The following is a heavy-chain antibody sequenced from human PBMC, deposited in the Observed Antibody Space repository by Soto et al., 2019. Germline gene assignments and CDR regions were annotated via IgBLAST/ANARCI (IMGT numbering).Heavy chain of an antibody. Sequence: QLQLQESGPGLVKPSETLSLTCTVSGGSISSSSYYWGWIRQPPGKGLEWIGNIYYSGSTYYNPSLKSRVTISIDACKNQLSRKLYSVTAADTAVYSCARKEGGYSYGKFEYWGQCTLVTVSS. CDR1: GGSISSSSYY. CDR2: IYYSGST. D-gene: IGHD5-18*01. V-gene: IGHV4-39*01. CDR3: ARKEGGYSYGKFEY. J-gene: IGHJ4*02.